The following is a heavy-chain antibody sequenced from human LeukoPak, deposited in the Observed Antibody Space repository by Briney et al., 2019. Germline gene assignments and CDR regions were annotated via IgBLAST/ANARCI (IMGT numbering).Heavy chain of an antibody. D-gene: IGHD3-22*01. J-gene: IGHJ4*02. Sequence: GGSLRLSCAASGFTFSSYGMSWVRQAPGKGLEWVSSITSSSSYIYYADSVKGRFTISRHNAKNSLYLQLNSLRAEDTAVYYCAKDGGTLYYYDSSGYGNWGQGTLVTVSS. V-gene: IGHV3-21*04. CDR2: ITSSSSYI. CDR1: GFTFSSYG. CDR3: AKDGGTLYYYDSSGYGN.